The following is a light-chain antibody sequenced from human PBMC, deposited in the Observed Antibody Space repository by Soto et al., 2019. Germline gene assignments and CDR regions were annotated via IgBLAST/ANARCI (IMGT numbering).Light chain of an antibody. CDR3: MQGSHWPRT. V-gene: IGKV2-30*01. Sequence: EVVMTQSPLSLPVTLGQPASISCRSSQSLVNSDGNTYLNWFHQRPGQSPRRLIYKVSKRDSGVPDRFSGRGSGTDFTLRISRVEAEDVGVYYCMQGSHWPRTFGQGTRVEIK. CDR2: KVS. CDR1: QSLVNSDGNTY. J-gene: IGKJ1*01.